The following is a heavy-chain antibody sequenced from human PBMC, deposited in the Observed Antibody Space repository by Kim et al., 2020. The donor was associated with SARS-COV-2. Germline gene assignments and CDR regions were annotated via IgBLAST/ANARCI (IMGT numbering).Heavy chain of an antibody. V-gene: IGHV3-30*04. CDR2: ISYDGSNK. CDR3: ARVDNGPQGGYYYYGMDV. J-gene: IGHJ6*02. CDR1: GFTFSSYA. Sequence: GGSLRLSCAASGFTFSSYAMHWVRQAPGKGLEWVAVISYDGSNKYYADSVKGRFTISRDNSKNTLYLQMNSLRAEDTAVYYCARVDNGPQGGYYYYGMDVWGQGTTVTVSS. D-gene: IGHD2-8*01.